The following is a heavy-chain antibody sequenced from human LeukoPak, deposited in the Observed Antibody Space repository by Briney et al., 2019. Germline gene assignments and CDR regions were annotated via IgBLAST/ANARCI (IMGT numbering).Heavy chain of an antibody. V-gene: IGHV1-18*01. CDR2: ISAYNGNT. CDR3: ARQDIVLMVYGEFDY. Sequence: ASVTVSCKASGYTFTSYGISWVRQAPGQGLEWMGWISAYNGNTNYAQKLQGRVTMTTDTSTSTAYMELRSLRSDDTAVYYCARQDIVLMVYGEFDYWGQGTLVTVSS. CDR1: GYTFTSYG. J-gene: IGHJ4*02. D-gene: IGHD2-8*01.